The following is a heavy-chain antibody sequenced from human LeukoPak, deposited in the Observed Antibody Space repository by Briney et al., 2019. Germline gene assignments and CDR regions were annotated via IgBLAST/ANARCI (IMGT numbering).Heavy chain of an antibody. CDR1: GYTFTGYY. D-gene: IGHD2-2*01. CDR3: ARDVIVPAANWFDP. J-gene: IGHJ5*02. V-gene: IGHV1-2*02. Sequence: ASVKVSCKASGYTFTGYYMHWVRPAPGQGLEWMGWINPNSGGTNYAQKFQGRVTMTRDTSISTAYMELSRLRSDDTAVYYCARDVIVPAANWFDPWGQGTLVTVSS. CDR2: INPNSGGT.